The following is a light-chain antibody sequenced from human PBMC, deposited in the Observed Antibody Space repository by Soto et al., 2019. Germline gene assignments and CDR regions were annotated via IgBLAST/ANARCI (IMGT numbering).Light chain of an antibody. Sequence: QSLLTQPPSVSGAPGQRVSISCTGSTSNIGAPYDVHWYQHLPGTAPKLLIYGDNNRPSGVPDRFSGSKSGTSASLAITRLQAEDEADYYCQSYDSSLHNYGCGTGTKV. CDR2: GDN. CDR3: QSYDSSLHNYG. CDR1: TSNIGAPYD. V-gene: IGLV1-40*01. J-gene: IGLJ1*01.